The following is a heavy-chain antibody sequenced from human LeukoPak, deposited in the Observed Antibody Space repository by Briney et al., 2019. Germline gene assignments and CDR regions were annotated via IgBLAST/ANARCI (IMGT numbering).Heavy chain of an antibody. Sequence: SGGSLRLSCAASGFTFSSYGMHWVRQAPGKGLEWVAFIRYDGSNKYYADSVKGRFTISRDNSKNTLYLQMNSLRAEDTAVYYCAKGPIYYGSGSYKSYYYYAMDVWVQGTTVSVSS. D-gene: IGHD3-10*01. CDR1: GFTFSSYG. V-gene: IGHV3-30*02. CDR2: IRYDGSNK. CDR3: AKGPIYYGSGSYKSYYYYAMDV. J-gene: IGHJ6*02.